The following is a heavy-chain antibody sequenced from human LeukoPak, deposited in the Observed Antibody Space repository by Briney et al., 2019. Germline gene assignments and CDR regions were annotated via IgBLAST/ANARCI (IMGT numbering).Heavy chain of an antibody. CDR2: ISSSSSYI. J-gene: IGHJ6*02. CDR3: AGDREYSYGYGYYYYGMDV. D-gene: IGHD5-18*01. Sequence: VKPGGSLRLSCAASGFTFSSYSMNWVRQAPGKGLEWVSSISSSSSYIYYADSVKGRFTISRDNAKNSLYLQMNSLRAEDTAVYYCAGDREYSYGYGYYYYGMDVWGQGTTVTVSS. CDR1: GFTFSSYS. V-gene: IGHV3-21*01.